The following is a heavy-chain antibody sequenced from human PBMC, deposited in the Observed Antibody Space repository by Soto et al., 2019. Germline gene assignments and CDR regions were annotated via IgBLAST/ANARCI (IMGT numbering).Heavy chain of an antibody. D-gene: IGHD6-13*01. J-gene: IGHJ6*02. CDR1: GGTFSSHV. Sequence: GASVKVSCKTSGGTFSSHVFSWVRQAPGQGLEWMGGIIPIFGTANYAQKFQGRVTITADESTSTAYMELSSLRSEDTAVYYCARLCPGIAAAGPRPLDVWGQGTTVTVSS. CDR3: ARLCPGIAAAGPRPLDV. V-gene: IGHV1-69*13. CDR2: IIPIFGTA.